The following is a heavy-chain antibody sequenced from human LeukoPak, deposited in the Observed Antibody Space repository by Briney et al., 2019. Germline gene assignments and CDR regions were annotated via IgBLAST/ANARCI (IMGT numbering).Heavy chain of an antibody. CDR1: GYTFTGYY. CDR2: INPNSGGT. J-gene: IGHJ5*02. Sequence: GASVKVSCKASGYTFTGYYMHWVRQAPGQGLEWMGWINPNSGGTNYAQKFQGRVTMTRDTSISTAYMELSRLRSDDTAVYYCARGTYYDFWSGYYTGNWFDPWGQGTLVTVSS. V-gene: IGHV1-2*02. CDR3: ARGTYYDFWSGYYTGNWFDP. D-gene: IGHD3-3*01.